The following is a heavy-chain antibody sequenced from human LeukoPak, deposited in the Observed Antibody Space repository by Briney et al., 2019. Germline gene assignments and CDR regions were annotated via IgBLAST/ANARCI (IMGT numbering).Heavy chain of an antibody. V-gene: IGHV4-59*08. Sequence: SETLSLTCTVSGGSISSYYWSWIRQPPGKGLEWIGYIYYSGSTNYNPSLKRRVTLSVDTSKNQFSLKLSSATAADTAVYYCARQCFGEDYYVMDVWGEGTTVTVSS. CDR3: ARQCFGEDYYVMDV. J-gene: IGHJ6*01. CDR1: GGSISSYY. CDR2: IYYSGST. D-gene: IGHD3-3*01.